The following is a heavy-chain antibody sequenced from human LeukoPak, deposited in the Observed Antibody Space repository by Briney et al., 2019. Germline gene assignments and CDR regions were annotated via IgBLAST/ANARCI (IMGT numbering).Heavy chain of an antibody. CDR3: ARVGYCSGGSCYTESMYYFDY. CDR1: GGSISSYY. V-gene: IGHV4-59*08. J-gene: IGHJ4*02. Sequence: SETLSLTCTVSGGSISSYYWSWIRQSPGKGLEWIGYIYYSGSTNYNPSLKRRVTILIDTSKNQFSLKLSSMTVEDTAVYYCARVGYCSGGSCYTESMYYFDYWGQGTLVTVSS. D-gene: IGHD2-15*01. CDR2: IYYSGST.